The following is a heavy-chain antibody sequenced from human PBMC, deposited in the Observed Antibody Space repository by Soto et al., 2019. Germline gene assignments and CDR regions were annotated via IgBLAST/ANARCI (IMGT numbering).Heavy chain of an antibody. CDR1: GGSISSYY. J-gene: IGHJ4*02. D-gene: IGHD3-22*01. CDR3: ARESSGHYYFAD. Sequence: SETLSLTCTVSGGSISSYYWSWIRQPPGKGLEWIGYIYYSGSTNYNPSLKSRVTISVDTSKNQFSLKLSSVTAADTAVYYCARESSGHYYFADWGQGSLVTVSS. CDR2: IYYSGST. V-gene: IGHV4-59*01.